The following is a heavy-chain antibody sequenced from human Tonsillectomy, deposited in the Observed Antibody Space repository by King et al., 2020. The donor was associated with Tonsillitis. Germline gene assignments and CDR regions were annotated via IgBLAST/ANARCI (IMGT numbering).Heavy chain of an antibody. CDR2: IRGDGGET. V-gene: IGHV3-74*01. D-gene: IGHD3-10*01. J-gene: IGHJ5*02. Sequence: VQLVESGGGLVQPGGSLRVSCAASGFTFTNSWMHWVRQAPGKGLVWVARIRGDGGETNYADSVKGRFSISRDNAKNTLYLQMDSLRAEGTAIYYCAKDEVLGSGSCASWGQGTLVTVSS. CDR1: GFTFTNSW. CDR3: AKDEVLGSGSCAS.